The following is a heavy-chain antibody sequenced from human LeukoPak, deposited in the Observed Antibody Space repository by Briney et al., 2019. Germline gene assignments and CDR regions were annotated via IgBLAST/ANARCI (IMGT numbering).Heavy chain of an antibody. CDR1: GGSFSGYY. D-gene: IGHD1-14*01. J-gene: IGHJ5*02. Sequence: PSETLSLTCAVYGGSFSGYYWSWIRQPPGKELEWIGEINHSGSTNYNPSLKSRVTISVDTSKNQFSLKLSSVTAADTAVYYCARLRYNRKLRWFDPWGQGTLVTVSS. V-gene: IGHV4-34*01. CDR3: ARLRYNRKLRWFDP. CDR2: INHSGST.